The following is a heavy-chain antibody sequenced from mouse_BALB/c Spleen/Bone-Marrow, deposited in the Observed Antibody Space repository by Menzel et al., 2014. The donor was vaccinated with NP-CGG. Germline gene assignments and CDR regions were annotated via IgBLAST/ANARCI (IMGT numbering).Heavy chain of an antibody. V-gene: IGHV1-18*01. D-gene: IGHD1-2*01. CDR3: ARKPYGYQYYFDY. CDR2: INPNSGGT. J-gene: IGHJ2*01. Sequence: VQLKESGPELVKPGASVKISCKTSVYTFTEYTMHWVKQSHGKSLEWIGGINPNSGGTSYNQKFKGKATLTVDKSSSTAYMELRSLTSEDSAVYYCARKPYGYQYYFDYWGQGTTLTVSS. CDR1: VYTFTEYT.